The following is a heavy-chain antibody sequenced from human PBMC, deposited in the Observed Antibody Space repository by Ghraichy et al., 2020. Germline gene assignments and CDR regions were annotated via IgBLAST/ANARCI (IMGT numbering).Heavy chain of an antibody. D-gene: IGHD3-22*01. CDR1: GFTVSSNY. V-gene: IGHV3-53*01. CDR3: ASASDYDSSGYYLPLIDY. J-gene: IGHJ4*02. Sequence: GGSLRLSCAASGFTVSSNYMSWVRQAPGKGLEWVSVIYSGGSTYYADSVKGRFTISRDNSKNTLYLQMNSLRAEDTAVYYCASASDYDSSGYYLPLIDYWGQGTLVTVSS. CDR2: IYSGGST.